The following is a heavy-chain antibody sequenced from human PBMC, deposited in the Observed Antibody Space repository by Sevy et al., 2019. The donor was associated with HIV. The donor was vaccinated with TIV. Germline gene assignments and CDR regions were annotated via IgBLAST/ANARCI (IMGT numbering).Heavy chain of an antibody. CDR3: AKGKYSSSWYAYYFDY. D-gene: IGHD6-13*01. CDR2: ISSSSSYI. CDR1: GFTFSSYS. J-gene: IGHJ4*02. Sequence: GGSLRLSCAASGFTFSSYSMNWVRQAPGKGLEWVSSISSSSSYIYYADSVKGRFTISRDNSKNTLYLQMNSLRAEYTAVYYCAKGKYSSSWYAYYFDYWGQGTLVTVSS. V-gene: IGHV3-21*04.